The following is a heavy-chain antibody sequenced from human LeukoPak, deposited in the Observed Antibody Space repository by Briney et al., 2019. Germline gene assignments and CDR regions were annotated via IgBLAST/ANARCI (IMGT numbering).Heavy chain of an antibody. J-gene: IGHJ4*02. CDR2: ISAYNGNT. V-gene: IGHV1-18*01. CDR3: ARRTRDYYDSSALHY. CDR1: GYTFTSYG. Sequence: ASVKVSCKASGYTFTSYGISWVRQAPGQGLEWMGWISAYNGNTNYAQKLQGRVTMTTDTSTSTAYMELRSPRSDDTAVYYCARRTRDYYDSSALHYWGQGTLVTVSS. D-gene: IGHD3-22*01.